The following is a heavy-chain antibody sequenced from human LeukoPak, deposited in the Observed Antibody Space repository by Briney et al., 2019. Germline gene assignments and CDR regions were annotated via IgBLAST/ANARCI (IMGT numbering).Heavy chain of an antibody. CDR2: IYYSGST. CDR1: GGSISSSSYY. V-gene: IGHV4-39*01. J-gene: IGHJ4*02. Sequence: SETLSLTCTVSGGSISSSSYYWGWIRQPPGKGLEWIGSIYYSGSTHYNPSLKSRVTISVDTSKKQFSLKLSSVTAADTAVDYCARLSLGSGYYFDYWGQGTLVTVSS. CDR3: ARLSLGSGYYFDY. D-gene: IGHD3-3*01.